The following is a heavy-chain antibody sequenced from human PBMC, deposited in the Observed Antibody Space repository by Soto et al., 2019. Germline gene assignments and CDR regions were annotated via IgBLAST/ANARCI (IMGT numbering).Heavy chain of an antibody. V-gene: IGHV1-69*04. CDR3: AREKAIGYCSSTSCYGWFDP. Sequence: ASVKVSFKASGGTFSSYTISWVRQAPGQGLEWMGRIIPILGIANYAQKFQGRVTITADKSTSTAYMELSSLRPEDTAVYYCAREKAIGYCSSTSCYGWFDPWGQGTLVTVSS. D-gene: IGHD2-2*01. CDR1: GGTFSSYT. CDR2: IIPILGIA. J-gene: IGHJ5*02.